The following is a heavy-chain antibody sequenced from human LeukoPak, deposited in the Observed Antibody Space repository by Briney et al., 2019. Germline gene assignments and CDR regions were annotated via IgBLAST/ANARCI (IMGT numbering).Heavy chain of an antibody. CDR1: GGTFSSYA. J-gene: IGHJ4*02. D-gene: IGHD6-19*01. CDR2: ILPILGIA. V-gene: IGHV1-69*04. CDR3: ARGPPIAVTGTGAPSDY. Sequence: SVKVSCKASGGTFSSYAISWVRQAPGQGLEWMGRILPILGIANYAQKFQGRVTITADKSTSTAYMELSSLRSEDTAVYYCARGPPIAVTGTGAPSDYWGQGTLVTVSS.